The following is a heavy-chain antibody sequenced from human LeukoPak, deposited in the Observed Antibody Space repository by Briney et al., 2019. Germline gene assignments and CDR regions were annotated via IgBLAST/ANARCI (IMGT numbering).Heavy chain of an antibody. CDR1: GFTFSSYE. J-gene: IGHJ5*02. Sequence: GGSLRLSCAASGFTFSSYEMNWVRQAPGKGLEWVSYISSTATSIYYADSVKGRSTVSRDNAKNSLYLQMNSLRAEDTAVYYCARDVTYHGGDWFDPWGQGTLVTVSS. CDR2: ISSTATSI. CDR3: ARDVTYHGGDWFDP. D-gene: IGHD4-23*01. V-gene: IGHV3-48*03.